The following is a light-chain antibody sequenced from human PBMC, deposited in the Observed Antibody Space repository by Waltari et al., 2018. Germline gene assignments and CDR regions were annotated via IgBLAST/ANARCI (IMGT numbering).Light chain of an antibody. CDR1: SLRSYY. J-gene: IGLJ2*01. V-gene: IGLV3-19*01. Sequence: SSELTQDPAVSVALGQTVRITCQGDSLRSYYASWYQQKPGQAPVLVIYGKNNRPSGLPDRFSGSSSGNTASLTNTGAQAEDEADYYCNSRDSSGNHVVFGGGTKLTVL. CDR2: GKN. CDR3: NSRDSSGNHVV.